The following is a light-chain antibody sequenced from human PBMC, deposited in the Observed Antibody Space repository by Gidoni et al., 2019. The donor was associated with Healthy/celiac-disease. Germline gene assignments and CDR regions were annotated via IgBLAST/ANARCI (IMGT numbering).Light chain of an antibody. Sequence: EIVLTQAPGPLSLSPGERATLSCRASQSVSSSYLAWYQQKPGQAPRLLIYGASSRATGIPDRFSGSGSGTDFTLTISRLEPEDFAVYYCQQYGSSATFGPGTKVDIK. CDR1: QSVSSSY. V-gene: IGKV3-20*01. CDR2: GAS. CDR3: QQYGSSAT. J-gene: IGKJ3*01.